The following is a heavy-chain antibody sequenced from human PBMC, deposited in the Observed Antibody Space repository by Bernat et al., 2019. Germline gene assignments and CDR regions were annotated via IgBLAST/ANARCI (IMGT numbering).Heavy chain of an antibody. D-gene: IGHD6-19*01. J-gene: IGHJ4*02. CDR2: IRSKANGYAT. Sequence: EVQLVESGGGLVQPGGSLKLSCAASGFTFSGSAMHWVRQASGKGLEWVGRIRSKANGYATAYAASVKGRFTISRDDSKNTAYLQMNSLKTEDTAVYYCLAWGPVKETSSGWHQYTNDYWGQGTLVTVSS. CDR3: LAWGPVKETSSGWHQYTNDY. V-gene: IGHV3-73*01. CDR1: GFTFSGSA.